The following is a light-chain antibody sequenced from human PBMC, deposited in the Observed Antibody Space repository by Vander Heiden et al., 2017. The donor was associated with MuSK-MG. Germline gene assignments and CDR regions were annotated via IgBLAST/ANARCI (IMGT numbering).Light chain of an antibody. CDR3: QQSYSTLYT. Sequence: DIQMTQSPTSLSASVGDRVTITCRASQSISSYLNWYQQKPWKAPKLLIYAASSLQSGVPSRVSGSGSGTDFTLTISSLQPEDFATYYCQQSYSTLYTFGQGTKLEIK. CDR2: AAS. V-gene: IGKV1-39*01. J-gene: IGKJ2*01. CDR1: QSISSY.